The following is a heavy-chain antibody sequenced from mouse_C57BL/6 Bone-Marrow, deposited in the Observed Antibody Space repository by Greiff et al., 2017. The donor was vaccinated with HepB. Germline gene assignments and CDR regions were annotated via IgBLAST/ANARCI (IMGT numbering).Heavy chain of an antibody. CDR2: IDPSDSYT. V-gene: IGHV1-50*01. CDR3: ARMRGRSNWYFDV. CDR1: GYTFTSYW. D-gene: IGHD1-3*01. Sequence: QVQLQQPGAELVKPGASVKLSCKASGYTFTSYWMQWVKQRPGQGLEWIGEIDPSDSYTNYNQKFKGKATLTVDTSSSTAYMQLSSLTSEDSAVYYCARMRGRSNWYFDVWGTGTTVTVSS. J-gene: IGHJ1*03.